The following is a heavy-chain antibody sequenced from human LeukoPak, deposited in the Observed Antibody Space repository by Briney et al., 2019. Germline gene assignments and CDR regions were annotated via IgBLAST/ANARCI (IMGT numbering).Heavy chain of an antibody. CDR3: ARETRRTRYDTSGYYDY. D-gene: IGHD3-22*01. CDR2: INYSGYT. Sequence: SETLSLTCAVYGASFGRYSWSWIRQSPEKGLEWIGEINYSGYTKYNPSLKSRVTISVDTSKNQFSLKLSSVTAADTAVYYCARETRRTRYDTSGYYDYWGQGTLFTVSS. CDR1: GASFGRYS. J-gene: IGHJ4*02. V-gene: IGHV4-34*01.